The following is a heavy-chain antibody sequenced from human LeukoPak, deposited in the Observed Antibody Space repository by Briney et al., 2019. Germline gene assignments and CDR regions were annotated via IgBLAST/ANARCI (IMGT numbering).Heavy chain of an antibody. V-gene: IGHV3-23*01. CDR3: ASPEILGYIWGSYRQTRIDY. Sequence: PGGSLRLSCIASGFTFNNHAMSWVRQAPGKGLEWVSGFSSGADARAHYADSVKGRFTISRDNSKNTLYLQMNSLRAEDTAVYYCASPEILGYIWGSYRQTRIDYWGQGTLVTVSS. D-gene: IGHD3-16*02. CDR2: FSSGADARA. J-gene: IGHJ4*02. CDR1: GFTFNNHA.